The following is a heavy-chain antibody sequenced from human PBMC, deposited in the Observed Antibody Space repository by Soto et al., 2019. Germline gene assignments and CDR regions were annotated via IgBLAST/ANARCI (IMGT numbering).Heavy chain of an antibody. CDR1: GFTFSSYG. D-gene: IGHD3-22*01. J-gene: IGHJ4*02. V-gene: IGHV3-30*18. CDR2: ISYDGSNK. CDR3: AKLTASSGTPHFDY. Sequence: GGSLRLSCAASGFTFSSYGMHWVRQAPGKGLEWVAVISYDGSNKYYADSVKGRFTISRDNSKNTLYLQMNSLRAEDTAVYYCAKLTASSGTPHFDYWGQGTLVTVSS.